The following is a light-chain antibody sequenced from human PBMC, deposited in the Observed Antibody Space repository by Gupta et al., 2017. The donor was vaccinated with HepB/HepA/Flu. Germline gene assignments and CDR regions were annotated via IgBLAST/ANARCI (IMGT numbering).Light chain of an antibody. CDR1: QSVSSN. V-gene: IGKV3-15*01. Sequence: EIVMTPSPATLSVSPGERATLSCRASQSVSSNLAGYQQKPGQAPRLLIYGASTRATGIPARFSGSGSGTEFTLTISSLQSEDFAVYYCQQYNNWPPITFGPGTKVDIK. CDR2: GAS. J-gene: IGKJ3*01. CDR3: QQYNNWPPIT.